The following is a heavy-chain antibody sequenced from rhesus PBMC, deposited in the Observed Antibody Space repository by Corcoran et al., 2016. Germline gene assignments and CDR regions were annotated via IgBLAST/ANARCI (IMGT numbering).Heavy chain of an antibody. J-gene: IGHJ4*01. Sequence: QAQLQESGTGLVKPSETLSLTCAVSGGSVSRYRGSWIRQPPGKGLEWFGEINGNSGTTNYNPSLTSRVTISKAASKNQFSLKLSSVPAADTAVYYCARYGGSSYAYWGQGVLVTVSS. CDR1: GGSVSRYR. D-gene: IGHD4-29*01. CDR2: INGNSGTT. V-gene: IGHV4-80*01. CDR3: ARYGGSSYAY.